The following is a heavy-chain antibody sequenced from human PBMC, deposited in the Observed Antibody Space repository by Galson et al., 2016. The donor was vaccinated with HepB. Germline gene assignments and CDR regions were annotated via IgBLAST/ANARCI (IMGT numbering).Heavy chain of an antibody. CDR2: ISVSGDIT. D-gene: IGHD3-16*01. V-gene: IGHV3-23*01. CDR3: VKGGGGSVVDI. J-gene: IGHJ3*02. Sequence: SLRLSCAASGFTLRGNGMTWVRQAPGKGLEWVSIISVSGDITYYADSVKGRFTISRDSFTSTLYLQMNSLRADDTDIYYCVKGGGGSVVDIWGQGTMVTVSS. CDR1: GFTLRGNG.